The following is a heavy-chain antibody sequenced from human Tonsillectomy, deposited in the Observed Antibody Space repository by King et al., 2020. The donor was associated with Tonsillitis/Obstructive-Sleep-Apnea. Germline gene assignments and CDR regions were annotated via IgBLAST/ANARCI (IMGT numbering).Heavy chain of an antibody. Sequence: VQLVESGGGVVQPGRSLKLSCAASGFMFSNYGMHWVRQDPGKGLEWVAVISSDGNDKYYGDSVKGRFTISRDKSKNTLYLRMNSLRVEDTAVYYCAKDSGAEWVPYYFDYWGQGTLVTVSS. J-gene: IGHJ4*02. CDR2: ISSDGNDK. CDR1: GFMFSNYG. V-gene: IGHV3-30*18. D-gene: IGHD3-3*01. CDR3: AKDSGAEWVPYYFDY.